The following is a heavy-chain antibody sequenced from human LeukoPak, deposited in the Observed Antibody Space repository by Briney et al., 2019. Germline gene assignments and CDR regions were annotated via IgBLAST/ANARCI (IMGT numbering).Heavy chain of an antibody. CDR2: IYPGDSDP. Sequence: GEPLKISCKGPGYRFTSYWIGWVRQMPGKGLEGMGIIYPGDSDPRYSPSFQGLVPISADKSISTAYLQWSSLKAADAAKYYCARYPFPWLVPNWFDPWGQGTLVTVSS. CDR1: GYRFTSYW. J-gene: IGHJ5*02. D-gene: IGHD6-19*01. V-gene: IGHV5-51*01. CDR3: ARYPFPWLVPNWFDP.